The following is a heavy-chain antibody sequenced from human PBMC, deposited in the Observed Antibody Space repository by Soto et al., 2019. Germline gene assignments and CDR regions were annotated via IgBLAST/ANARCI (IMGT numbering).Heavy chain of an antibody. CDR3: AVYRLNYYYYGMDV. V-gene: IGHV4-34*01. CDR1: GGPFSNYY. J-gene: IGHJ6*02. CDR2: INHSGST. Sequence: PSETLSLTCAVYGGPFSNYYWSWIRQPPGKGLEWIGEINHSGSTNYNPSLKSRVTISVDTSKDQFSLKLSSVTAADTGVYYCAVYRLNYYYYGMDVWGQGTTVTVSS.